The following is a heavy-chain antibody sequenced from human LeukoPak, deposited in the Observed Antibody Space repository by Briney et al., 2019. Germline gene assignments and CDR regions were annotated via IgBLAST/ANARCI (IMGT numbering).Heavy chain of an antibody. Sequence: GGSLRLSCAASGFTFSSYAMSWVRQAPGKGLEWVSAISGSGGSTYYADSVKGRFTISRDNSKNTLYMQMNSLRAEDTAVYYCAKNRAVVVPAAPLDYWGQGTLVTVSS. CDR3: AKNRAVVVPAAPLDY. CDR1: GFTFSSYA. V-gene: IGHV3-23*01. D-gene: IGHD2-2*01. CDR2: ISGSGGST. J-gene: IGHJ4*02.